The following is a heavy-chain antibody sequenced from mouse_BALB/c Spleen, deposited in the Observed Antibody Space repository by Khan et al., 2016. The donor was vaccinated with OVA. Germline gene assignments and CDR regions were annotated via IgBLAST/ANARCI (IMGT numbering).Heavy chain of an antibody. J-gene: IGHJ2*01. D-gene: IGHD3-1*01. CDR3: ARKSTRASY. CDR2: INPSSGYT. Sequence: QVQLKQSGAELVKPGASVKMSCMASGYTFTSYTMHWVKQRPGQGLEWIGYINPSSGYTKYNQKFKDKATLTADKSSSTAYMQLSSLTSEDSAVYYCARKSTRASYWGQGTTLTVSS. CDR1: GYTFTSYT. V-gene: IGHV1-4*01.